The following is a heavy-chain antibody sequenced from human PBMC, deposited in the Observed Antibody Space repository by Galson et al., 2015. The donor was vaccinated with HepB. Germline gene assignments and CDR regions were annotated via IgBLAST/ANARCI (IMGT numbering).Heavy chain of an antibody. V-gene: IGHV3-48*03. D-gene: IGHD4-17*01. J-gene: IGHJ4*02. CDR1: GFTFSSYE. CDR3: AGDRLGYGDYVLEFDY. CDR2: ISNRGSSI. Sequence: SLRLSCAASGFTFSSYEMNWVRQAPGKGLEWVSYISNRGSSIYYADAVKGRCSISRDNAKNSLYLQMNSLRAEDTAVYDCAGDRLGYGDYVLEFDYWGQGTLITVSS.